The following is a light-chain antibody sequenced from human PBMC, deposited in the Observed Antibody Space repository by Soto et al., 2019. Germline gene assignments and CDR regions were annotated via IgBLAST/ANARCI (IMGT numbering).Light chain of an antibody. Sequence: EILLTQSPATLSVSPGERATLSCKSSQSVNRNFGWYQQKPGQAPRLLIFAASTRAPGIPARFGGSGSGTEFTLTISGLQSEDFAVYYCQQYNSWTSITFGQGTRLEVK. CDR2: AAS. CDR1: QSVNRN. J-gene: IGKJ5*01. V-gene: IGKV3-15*01. CDR3: QQYNSWTSIT.